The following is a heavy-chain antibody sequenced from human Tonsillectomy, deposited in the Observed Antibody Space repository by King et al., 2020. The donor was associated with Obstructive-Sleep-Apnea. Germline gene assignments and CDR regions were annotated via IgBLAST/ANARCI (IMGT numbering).Heavy chain of an antibody. CDR1: GFTFSNYA. CDR3: ARTTPFDY. D-gene: IGHD1-26*01. J-gene: IGHJ4*02. CDR2: ISYDGTNT. V-gene: IGHV3-30*04. Sequence: VQLVESGGGVVQPGRSLRLSCAASGFTFSNYAMHWVRQAPGEGLEWVAVISYDGTNTYYADSVQGRFTISRDNSKNTLYLQVNCLRAEDTALYYCARTTPFDYWGQGTLVTVSS.